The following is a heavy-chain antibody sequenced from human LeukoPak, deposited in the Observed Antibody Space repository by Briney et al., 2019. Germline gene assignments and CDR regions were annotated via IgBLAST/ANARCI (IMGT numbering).Heavy chain of an antibody. CDR2: INQDGSEE. Sequence: GALILSCAASGFTFSSYWMSWVRQAPGKGLHWVAHINQDGSEEYYVYSVKGRFTISRDNAKTSLYLQMNSLRAEDTAVYYCARWSSSWEFDYWGQGTLDSVSS. V-gene: IGHV3-7*05. D-gene: IGHD6-13*01. CDR3: ARWSSSWEFDY. CDR1: GFTFSSYW. J-gene: IGHJ4*02.